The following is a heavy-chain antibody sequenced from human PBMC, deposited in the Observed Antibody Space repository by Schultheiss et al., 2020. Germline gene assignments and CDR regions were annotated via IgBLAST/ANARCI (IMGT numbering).Heavy chain of an antibody. D-gene: IGHD5-24*01. CDR3: ARGEMPHAFDI. Sequence: SETLSLTCTVSGGSISSGGYYWSWIRQHPGKGLEWIGYIYYSGSTYYNPSLTSRVTISVDTSKNQFSLKLSSVTAADTAVYDCARGEMPHAFDIWGQGTMVTVSS. V-gene: IGHV4-31*03. CDR1: GGSISSGGYY. J-gene: IGHJ3*02. CDR2: IYYSGST.